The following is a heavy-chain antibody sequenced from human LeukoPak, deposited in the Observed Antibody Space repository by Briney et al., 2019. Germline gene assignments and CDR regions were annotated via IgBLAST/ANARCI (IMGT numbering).Heavy chain of an antibody. D-gene: IGHD6-6*01. CDR3: AKEIVPPSGYYFDY. V-gene: IGHV3-23*01. Sequence: QTGGSLRLSCAASGFTFSSYAMHWVRQAPGKRLEWVSSISGSGVNTYYADSVKGRFTIFRDNSKNTLYLQMNSLRVEDTAVYYCAKEIVPPSGYYFDYWGQGTLVTVSS. CDR1: GFTFSSYA. CDR2: ISGSGVNT. J-gene: IGHJ4*02.